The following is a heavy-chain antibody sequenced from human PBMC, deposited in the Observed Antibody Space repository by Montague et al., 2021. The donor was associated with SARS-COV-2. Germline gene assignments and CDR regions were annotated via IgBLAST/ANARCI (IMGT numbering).Heavy chain of an antibody. CDR2: IYYNGNT. J-gene: IGHJ2*01. V-gene: IGHV4-59*08. CDR3: ARLGLLPYYFDV. Sequence: SETLSLTCTVSHFSITSYWWCWIRQPPGKGLEWIGNIYYNGNTNYNSSLKSRVPMSADTSRNQFSLRVTPVTAADTAMYYCARLGLLPYYFDVWGRGAQVTVSS. CDR1: HFSITSYW. D-gene: IGHD3/OR15-3a*01.